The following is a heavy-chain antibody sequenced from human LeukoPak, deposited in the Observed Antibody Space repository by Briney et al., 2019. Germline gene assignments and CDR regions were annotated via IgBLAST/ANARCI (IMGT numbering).Heavy chain of an antibody. D-gene: IGHD2-2*02. CDR3: ANAVVPAAISWLGTGNVRAQRADY. Sequence: GGSLRLSCAASGFTFSSHWMTWVRQAPGKGLEWVANIKQDGSEKYYVDSVKGRFTISRDNSKNTLYLQMNSLRAEDTAVYYCANAVVPAAISWLGTGNVRAQRADYWGQGTLVTVSS. CDR2: IKQDGSEK. CDR1: GFTFSSHW. J-gene: IGHJ4*02. V-gene: IGHV3-7*03.